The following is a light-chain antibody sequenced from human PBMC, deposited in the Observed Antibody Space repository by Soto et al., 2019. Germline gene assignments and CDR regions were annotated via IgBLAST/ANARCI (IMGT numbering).Light chain of an antibody. Sequence: EVVMTQSPATLSVSPGERVTLSCRASQTISDSLAWYQHKPGQAPRLLIYGASTRVTGIPARFSGSGLGTEFTLIISSLETEDFAVFYCQQYGTSEIIFGQGTRLEIK. CDR3: QQYGTSEII. V-gene: IGKV3D-15*01. CDR1: QTISDS. CDR2: GAS. J-gene: IGKJ5*01.